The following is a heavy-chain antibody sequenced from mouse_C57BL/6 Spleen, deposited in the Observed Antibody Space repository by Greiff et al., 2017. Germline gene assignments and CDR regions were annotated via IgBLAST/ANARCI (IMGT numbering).Heavy chain of an antibody. CDR2: ISYDGSN. D-gene: IGHD2-4*01. V-gene: IGHV3-6*01. J-gene: IGHJ3*01. CDR1: GYSITSGYY. CDR3: ARARGDYDPFAY. Sequence: EVKLMESGPGLVKPSQSLSLTCSVTGYSITSGYYWNWIRQFPGNKLEWMGYISYDGSNNYNPSLKNRISITRDTSKNQFFLKLNSVTTEDTATYYCARARGDYDPFAYWGQGTLVTVSA.